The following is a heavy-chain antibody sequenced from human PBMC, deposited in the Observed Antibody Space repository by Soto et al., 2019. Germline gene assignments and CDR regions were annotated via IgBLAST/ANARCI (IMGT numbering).Heavy chain of an antibody. V-gene: IGHV4-31*03. CDR3: ARESGGYDSSTRYGLDV. D-gene: IGHD6-25*01. J-gene: IGHJ6*02. CDR2: IYYSGST. CDR1: GGSISSVGHY. Sequence: PSETLPLTCSVSGGSISSVGHYWTWIRQQPGKGLEWIGYIYYSGSTDYNPSLKSRVTISVDRSKNQFSLNLSSVTAADTAIYYCARESGGYDSSTRYGLDVWGQGTTVTVSS.